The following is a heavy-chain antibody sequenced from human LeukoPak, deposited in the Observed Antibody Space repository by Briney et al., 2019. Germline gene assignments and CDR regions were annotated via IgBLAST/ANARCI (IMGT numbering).Heavy chain of an antibody. CDR3: ARDLDSSGYGDY. J-gene: IGHJ4*02. V-gene: IGHV3-21*01. CDR2: ISSSSSYI. Sequence: GGPLRLSCAASGFTFSSYSMNWVRQAPGKGLEWVSSISSSSSYIYYADSVKGRFTISRDNAKNSLYLQMNSLRAEDTAVYYCARDLDSSGYGDYWGQGTLVTVSS. CDR1: GFTFSSYS. D-gene: IGHD3-22*01.